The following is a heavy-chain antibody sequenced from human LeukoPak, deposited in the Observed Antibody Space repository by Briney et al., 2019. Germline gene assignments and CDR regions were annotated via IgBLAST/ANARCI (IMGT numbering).Heavy chain of an antibody. J-gene: IGHJ6*03. Sequence: GGSLGLSCAASAFTFRGFIVHWVRQAPGKGLEWVSSVTFHGEIPYYTGSVMGRFTISRDNARNTVSLQMSSLSAEDTAIYYCARRGDQGYMDVWGKGATVIVSS. CDR2: VTFHGEIP. V-gene: IGHV3-23*01. CDR3: ARRGDQGYMDV. CDR1: AFTFRGFI. D-gene: IGHD7-27*01.